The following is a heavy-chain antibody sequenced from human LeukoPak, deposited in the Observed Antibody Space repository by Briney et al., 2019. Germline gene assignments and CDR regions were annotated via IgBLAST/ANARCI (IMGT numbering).Heavy chain of an antibody. Sequence: PGGSLRLSYTASGFTFSGYWVSWVRQAPGKGLEWVANIKHVGTEKYYVDSVKGRFTISRDNAKNSLYLQMNSLRAEDTAVYYCARVVYYYGMDVWGQGTTVTVSS. J-gene: IGHJ6*02. D-gene: IGHD2-15*01. CDR2: IKHVGTEK. CDR1: GFTFSGYW. CDR3: ARVVYYYGMDV. V-gene: IGHV3-7*03.